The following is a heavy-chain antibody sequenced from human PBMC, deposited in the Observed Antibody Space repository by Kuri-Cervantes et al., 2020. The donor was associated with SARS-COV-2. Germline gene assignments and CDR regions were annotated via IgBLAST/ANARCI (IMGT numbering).Heavy chain of an antibody. J-gene: IGHJ6*02. CDR2: IYSGGST. Sequence: LSLTCAVYGGSFSGYYWSWIRQPPGKGLEWVSVIYSGGSTYYADSVKGRFTISRDNSKNKMYLQMNSLRAEDTAVYYCARDPYDYDSSDKEYFYYGMDVWGQGTMVTVSS. V-gene: IGHV3-53*05. D-gene: IGHD3-22*01. CDR3: ARDPYDYDSSDKEYFYYGMDV. CDR1: GGSFSGYY.